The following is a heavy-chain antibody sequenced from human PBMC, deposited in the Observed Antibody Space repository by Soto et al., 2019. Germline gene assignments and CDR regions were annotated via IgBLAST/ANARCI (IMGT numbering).Heavy chain of an antibody. Sequence: SETLSLTCVVYGGSFSLYCWSWLRQPPGKGLEWIGEINDSGSTNYNPSLKSRVTISIDTSKNQFYLKLRSVTAADTAVYFCARGFSHWGQGTLVTVSS. J-gene: IGHJ4*02. CDR3: ARGFSH. V-gene: IGHV4-34*01. CDR1: GGSFSLYC. CDR2: INDSGST.